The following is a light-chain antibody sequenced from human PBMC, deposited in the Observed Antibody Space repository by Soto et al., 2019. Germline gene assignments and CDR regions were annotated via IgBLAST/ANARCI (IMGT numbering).Light chain of an antibody. V-gene: IGKV3-20*01. CDR3: QQYGGSPRT. Sequence: EIVLTQSPGTLSLSPGERATLSFRASQSVSSSSLAWYQQKRGQAPRLLIHGASSRATGIPDRFSGSGSGTDFNLTISRLEPEDFAVYYCQQYGGSPRTFGQGPKVEVK. CDR1: QSVSSSS. CDR2: GAS. J-gene: IGKJ1*01.